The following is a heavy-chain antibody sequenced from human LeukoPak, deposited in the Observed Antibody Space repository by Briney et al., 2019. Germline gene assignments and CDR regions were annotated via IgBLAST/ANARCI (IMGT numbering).Heavy chain of an antibody. J-gene: IGHJ4*02. Sequence: PRGTLRLSCAASGFTFTSYGMSWVRQAPGKGLEWVANINQDVSEKYYADSVKGRVSLSTDTAKNSLYLQMNSLRVEDTAVYYCARGKFVFDYWGQGTLVTVSS. CDR2: INQDVSEK. CDR3: ARGKFVFDY. CDR1: GFTFTSYG. V-gene: IGHV3-7*01. D-gene: IGHD3-16*01.